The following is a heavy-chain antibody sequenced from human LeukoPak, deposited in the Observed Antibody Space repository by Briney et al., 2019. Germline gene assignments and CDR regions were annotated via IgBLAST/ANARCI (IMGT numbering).Heavy chain of an antibody. Sequence: PGGSLRLSCAAPGFTFTNYAMSWVRQAPQKGLEWISAISGSGGSTYYADSVKGRFTISRDNSKNTLYLQMNSLRAEDTAVYYCAKVLANDYVWGSYPLDYWGQGTLVTVSS. CDR3: AKVLANDYVWGSYPLDY. CDR2: ISGSGGST. V-gene: IGHV3-23*01. D-gene: IGHD3-16*02. J-gene: IGHJ4*02. CDR1: GFTFTNYA.